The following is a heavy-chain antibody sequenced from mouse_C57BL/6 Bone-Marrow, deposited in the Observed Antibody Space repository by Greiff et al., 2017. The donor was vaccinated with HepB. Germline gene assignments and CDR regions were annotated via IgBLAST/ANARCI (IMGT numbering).Heavy chain of an antibody. CDR3: ARGAYYGNYYWYFDV. J-gene: IGHJ1*03. Sequence: EVKLVDSGGGLVQSGRSLRLSCATSGFTFSDFYMEWVRQAPGKGLEWIAASRNKANDYTTEYSASVKGRFIVSRDTSQSILYLQMNALRAEDTAIYYCARGAYYGNYYWYFDVWGTGTTVTVSS. CDR2: SRNKANDYTT. V-gene: IGHV7-1*01. CDR1: GFTFSDFY. D-gene: IGHD2-1*01.